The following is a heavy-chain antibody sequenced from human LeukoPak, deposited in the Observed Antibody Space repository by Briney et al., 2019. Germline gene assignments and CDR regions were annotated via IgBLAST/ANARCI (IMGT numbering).Heavy chain of an antibody. CDR1: GYTFTGYY. V-gene: IGHV1-2*02. CDR2: INPNSGGT. CDR3: ARNTIAARHSSSWYGAPAGY. D-gene: IGHD6-13*01. Sequence: GASVKVSCKASGYTFTGYYMHWVRQAPGRGLEWMGWINPNSGGTNYAQKFQGRVTMTRDTSISTAYMELSRLRSDDTAVYYCARNTIAARHSSSWYGAPAGYWGQGTLVTVSS. J-gene: IGHJ4*02.